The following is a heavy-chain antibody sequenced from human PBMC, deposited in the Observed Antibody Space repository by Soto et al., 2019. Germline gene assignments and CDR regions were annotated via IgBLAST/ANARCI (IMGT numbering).Heavy chain of an antibody. CDR1: GFTFSSYA. D-gene: IGHD6-13*01. CDR2: ISGSGGST. V-gene: IGHV3-23*01. Sequence: EVQLLESGGGLVQPGGSLRLSWAASGFTFSSYAMSWVRQAPGKGLEWVSVISGSGGSTYYADSVKGRFTISRDNSKNTLYLQRNSLRAEDTAGYYCARRGPGTYFDYWGQGTLVTVSS. J-gene: IGHJ4*02. CDR3: ARRGPGTYFDY.